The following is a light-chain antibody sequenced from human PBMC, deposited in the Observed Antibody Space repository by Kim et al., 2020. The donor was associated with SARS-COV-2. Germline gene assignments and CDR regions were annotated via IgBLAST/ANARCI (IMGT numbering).Light chain of an antibody. V-gene: IGLV1-47*01. CDR1: SSHIGSNY. J-gene: IGLJ2*01. CDR2: RNN. Sequence: GQRVTISCPGGSSHIGSNYVYWYQQLPGTAPKLLIYRNNQRPSGVPDRFSGSKSGTSASLAISGLRSEDEADYYCAAWDDSLSGVVFGGGTQLTVL. CDR3: AAWDDSLSGVV.